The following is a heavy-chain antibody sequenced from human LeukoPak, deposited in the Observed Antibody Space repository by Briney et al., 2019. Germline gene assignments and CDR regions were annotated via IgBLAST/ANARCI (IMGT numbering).Heavy chain of an antibody. CDR2: IRYDGSNK. Sequence: GGSLRLSCAASGFTFSSYGMHWVRQAPGKGLEWVAFIRYDGSNKYYADSVKGRFTISRDNSKNTLYLQMNSLRAEDTAVYYCAKDEYRSTHFDPWGQGTLVTVSS. V-gene: IGHV3-30*02. J-gene: IGHJ5*02. D-gene: IGHD6-6*01. CDR1: GFTFSSYG. CDR3: AKDEYRSTHFDP.